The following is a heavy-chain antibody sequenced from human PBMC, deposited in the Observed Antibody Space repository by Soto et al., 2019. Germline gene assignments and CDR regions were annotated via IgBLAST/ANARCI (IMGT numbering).Heavy chain of an antibody. D-gene: IGHD1-26*01. CDR2: ITQEGSGE. J-gene: IGHJ1*01. CDR3: ARELIVGPAEYFQH. Sequence: GGSLRLSCAVSGFTFSSFWMSWVRQTPGKGLEWVGNITQEGSGEYYVDSVKGRFRISRANDKNSLYLQMNSLRAEDTAVYYCARELIVGPAEYFQHWGQGTLVTVSS. CDR1: GFTFSSFW. V-gene: IGHV3-7*01.